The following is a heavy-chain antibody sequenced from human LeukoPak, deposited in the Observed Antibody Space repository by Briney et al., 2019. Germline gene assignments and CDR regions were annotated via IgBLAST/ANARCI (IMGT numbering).Heavy chain of an antibody. D-gene: IGHD6-13*01. CDR1: GFSFSNSW. CDR2: INPDGSET. V-gene: IGHV3-7*01. J-gene: IGHJ6*02. Sequence: GGSLRLSCAASGFSFSNSWMRWVRQAPGQGLEWVANINPDGSETSYVDSVKGRFTISRDNAKNSLFLQMNSLRVDDTAMYYCRTSAARGGMDAWAQGTTVTVSS. CDR3: RTSAARGGMDA.